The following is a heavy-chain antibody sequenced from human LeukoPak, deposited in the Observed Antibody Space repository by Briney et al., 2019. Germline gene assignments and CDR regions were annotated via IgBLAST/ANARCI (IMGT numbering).Heavy chain of an antibody. V-gene: IGHV4-34*01. J-gene: IGHJ5*02. CDR3: ARETMVRGVRPKRFDP. CDR2: INHSGST. D-gene: IGHD3-10*01. CDR1: GGSFSGCY. Sequence: SETLSLTCAVYGGSFSGCYWSWIRQPPGKGLEWIGEINHSGSTNYNPSLKSRVTISVDTSKNQFSLKLSSVTAADTAVYYCARETMVRGVRPKRFDPWGQGTLVTVSS.